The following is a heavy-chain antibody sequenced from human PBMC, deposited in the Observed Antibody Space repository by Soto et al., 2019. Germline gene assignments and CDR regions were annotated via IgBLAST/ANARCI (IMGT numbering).Heavy chain of an antibody. J-gene: IGHJ4*02. V-gene: IGHV3-7*01. Sequence: EVKLVESGGGLVQPGGSLRLSCAASGLTFSGYWMSWVRQAPGKGLEWVANIKQDGSQKYYVDSVRGRFTISRDNAENSLYLQMNSLRAEDTAVYYCARGQSGYAEAGYWGQGTLVTVSS. CDR2: IKQDGSQK. CDR3: ARGQSGYAEAGY. CDR1: GLTFSGYW. D-gene: IGHD5-12*01.